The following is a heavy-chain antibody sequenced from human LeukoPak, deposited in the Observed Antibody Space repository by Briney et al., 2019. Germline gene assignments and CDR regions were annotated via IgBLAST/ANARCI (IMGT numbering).Heavy chain of an antibody. V-gene: IGHV3-7*01. D-gene: IGHD6-6*01. CDR2: IKYDGSEK. CDR1: GFTFSDFA. Sequence: GGSLRLSCGASGFTFSDFAMSWVRQAPGKGLEWVANIKYDGSEKYYVDSVKGRFTISRDNAKNSLYLQMNSVRAEDTAVYYCAKASQYSHDYWGQGTVVTVSS. J-gene: IGHJ4*02. CDR3: AKASQYSHDY.